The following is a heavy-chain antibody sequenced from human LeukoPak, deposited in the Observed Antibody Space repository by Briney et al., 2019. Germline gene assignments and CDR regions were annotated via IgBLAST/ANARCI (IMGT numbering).Heavy chain of an antibody. CDR2: ISSSSSTI. Sequence: GGSLRLFCAASGFTFSSYSMNWVRQAPGKGLEWVSYISSSSSTIYYVDSVKGRFTTSRDNAKNSLYLQMNSLRAEDTAVYYCARGGGGYDSSGYYSSYWYFDLWGRGTLVTVSS. D-gene: IGHD3-22*01. CDR3: ARGGGGYDSSGYYSSYWYFDL. V-gene: IGHV3-48*04. CDR1: GFTFSSYS. J-gene: IGHJ2*01.